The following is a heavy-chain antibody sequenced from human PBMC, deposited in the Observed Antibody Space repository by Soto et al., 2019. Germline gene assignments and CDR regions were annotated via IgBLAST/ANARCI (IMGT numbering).Heavy chain of an antibody. CDR1: GFTFSSYE. V-gene: IGHV3-48*03. CDR2: ISSSGSTI. CDR3: ASLYSGSYSPPYNWFDP. D-gene: IGHD1-26*01. Sequence: LRLSCAASGFTFSSYEMNWVRQAPGKGLEWVSYISSSGSTIYYADSVKGRFTISRDNAKNSLYLQMNSLRAEDTAVYYCASLYSGSYSPPYNWFDPWGQGTLVTVSS. J-gene: IGHJ5*02.